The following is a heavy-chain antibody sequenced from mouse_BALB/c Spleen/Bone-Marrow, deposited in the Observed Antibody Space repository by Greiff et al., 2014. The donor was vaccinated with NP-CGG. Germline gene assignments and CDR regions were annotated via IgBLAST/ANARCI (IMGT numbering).Heavy chain of an antibody. J-gene: IGHJ4*01. CDR3: ARRTNYDGYYVPYAMDY. D-gene: IGHD2-3*01. Sequence: VKLMESGAELVRPGASVKLSCKASGYTFTSYWMNWVKQRPEQGLEWIGRIDPYDSETHYNQKFKDKAILTVDKSSSTAYMQLSSLTSEDSAVYYCARRTNYDGYYVPYAMDYWGQGTSVPVSS. V-gene: IGHV1-52*01. CDR2: IDPYDSET. CDR1: GYTFTSYW.